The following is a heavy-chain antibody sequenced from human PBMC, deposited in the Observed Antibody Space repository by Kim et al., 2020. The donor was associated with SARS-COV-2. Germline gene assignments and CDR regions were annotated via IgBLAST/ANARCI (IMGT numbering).Heavy chain of an antibody. V-gene: IGHV1-69*04. D-gene: IGHD2-2*01. J-gene: IGHJ4*02. CDR1: GGTFSSYA. CDR2: IIPILGIA. CDR3: ARVEVEDCSSTSCYPVYYFDY. Sequence: SVKVSCKASGGTFSSYAISWVRQAPGQGLEWMGRIIPILGIANYAQKFQGRVTITADKSTSTAYMELSSLRSEDTAVFYCARVEVEDCSSTSCYPVYYFDYWGQGTLVTVSS.